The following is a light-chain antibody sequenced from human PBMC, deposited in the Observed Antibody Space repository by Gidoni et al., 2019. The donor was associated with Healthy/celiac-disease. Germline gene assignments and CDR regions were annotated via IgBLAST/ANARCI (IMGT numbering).Light chain of an antibody. CDR1: SSDVGGYTY. V-gene: IGLV2-14*01. CDR2: DVS. CDR3: SSYTSSITF. Sequence: QSALTQPASVSGSPGQSITISCTGTSSDVGGYTYVSWYQQHPGKAPKLMIYDVSNRPSGVSNRFSGSKSCNTASLTISGLQAEDEADYYCSSYTSSITFFGTGTKVTVL. J-gene: IGLJ1*01.